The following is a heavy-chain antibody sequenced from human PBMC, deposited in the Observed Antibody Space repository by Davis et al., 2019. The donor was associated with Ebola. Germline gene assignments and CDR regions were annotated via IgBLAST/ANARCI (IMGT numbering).Heavy chain of an antibody. Sequence: ASVKVSCKASGDTFTDHNIHRMRQALGQGLEWLGWVILKSGATNYAQKSQGRFTMTRETSICTVYMELSSLRYDDTADYYCARGHNTAHEYWGQGTLVTVSS. CDR1: GDTFTDHN. CDR3: ARGHNTAHEY. CDR2: VILKSGAT. J-gene: IGHJ4*02. V-gene: IGHV1-2*02. D-gene: IGHD1-14*01.